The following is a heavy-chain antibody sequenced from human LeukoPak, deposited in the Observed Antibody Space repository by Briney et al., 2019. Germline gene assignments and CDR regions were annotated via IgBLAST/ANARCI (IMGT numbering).Heavy chain of an antibody. CDR3: ARSALSGYYLNWFDP. CDR2: IYYSGST. D-gene: IGHD3-22*01. J-gene: IGHJ5*02. V-gene: IGHV4-59*01. Sequence: SETLSLTCTVSGGSISSYYWSWIRQPPGKGLEWIGYIYYSGSTNYNPSLKSRVTISVDTSKNQFSLKLSSVTAAGTAVYYCARSALSGYYLNWFDPWGQGTLVTVSS. CDR1: GGSISSYY.